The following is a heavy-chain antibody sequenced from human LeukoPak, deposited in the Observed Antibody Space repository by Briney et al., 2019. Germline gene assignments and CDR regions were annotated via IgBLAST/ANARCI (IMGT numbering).Heavy chain of an antibody. V-gene: IGHV3-7*01. Sequence: GGSLRLSCAASGSPFSSYWMTWVRQAPGKGLEWVANIKQDGGEKYYVDSVKGRFTISRDNAKNSVYLQMNNLRAEDTALYYCAREDYYGSGNYVAWGGSFDVWGQGTTVTVSS. D-gene: IGHD3-10*01. CDR3: AREDYYGSGNYVAWGGSFDV. J-gene: IGHJ6*02. CDR1: GSPFSSYW. CDR2: IKQDGGEK.